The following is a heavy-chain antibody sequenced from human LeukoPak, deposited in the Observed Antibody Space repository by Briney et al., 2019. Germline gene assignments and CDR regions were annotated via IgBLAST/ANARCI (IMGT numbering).Heavy chain of an antibody. J-gene: IGHJ3*02. Sequence: SVKVSCKASGGTFSSYAISWVRQAPGQGLEWMGGIIPIFGTANYAQKFQGRVKITADESTSTAYMELSSLRSEDTAVYYCARVPSYDSSGYHAFDIWGQGTMVTVSS. CDR2: IIPIFGTA. CDR3: ARVPSYDSSGYHAFDI. D-gene: IGHD3-22*01. V-gene: IGHV1-69*13. CDR1: GGTFSSYA.